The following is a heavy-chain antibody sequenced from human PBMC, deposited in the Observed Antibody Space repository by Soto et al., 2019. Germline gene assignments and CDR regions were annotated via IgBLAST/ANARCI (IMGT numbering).Heavy chain of an antibody. Sequence: SETLSLTCAVYGGSFSGYYWSWIRQPPGKGLEWIGEINHSGSTNYNPSLKSRVTISVDTSKNQFSLKLSSVTAADTAVYYCPRRGWHGVYWGLVTLVTVS. V-gene: IGHV4-34*01. CDR3: PRRGWHGVY. J-gene: IGHJ4*02. D-gene: IGHD6-19*01. CDR2: INHSGST. CDR1: GGSFSGYY.